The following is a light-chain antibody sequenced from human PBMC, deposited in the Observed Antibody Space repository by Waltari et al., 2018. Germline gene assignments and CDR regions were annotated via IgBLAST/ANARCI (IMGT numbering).Light chain of an antibody. J-gene: IGLJ2*01. CDR3: SSYAGSNNVV. CDR2: AVS. Sequence: QSAITQPPSASGPPGHSDPISRTATSSDVGRFYYFAWYQQHPGKAPKLMIYAVSTRPSGVPARLSGSKSGNTASLTVTGLQAEDEADYYCSSYAGSNNVVFGGGTKLTVL. V-gene: IGLV2-8*01. CDR1: SSDVGRFYY.